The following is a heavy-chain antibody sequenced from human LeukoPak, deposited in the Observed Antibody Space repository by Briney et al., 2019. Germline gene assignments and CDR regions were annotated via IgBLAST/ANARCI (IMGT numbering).Heavy chain of an antibody. CDR3: ARGGYSYGYYYYGMDV. CDR2: IYYSGST. CDR1: GGSISSSSYY. J-gene: IGHJ6*02. D-gene: IGHD5-18*01. Sequence: SETLSLTCTVSGGSISSSSYYWGWIRQPPGKGLEWIGSIYYSGSTYYNPSLKSRVTISVDTSKNQFSLKLGSVTAADTAVYYCARGGYSYGYYYYGMDVWGQGTTVTVSS. V-gene: IGHV4-39*01.